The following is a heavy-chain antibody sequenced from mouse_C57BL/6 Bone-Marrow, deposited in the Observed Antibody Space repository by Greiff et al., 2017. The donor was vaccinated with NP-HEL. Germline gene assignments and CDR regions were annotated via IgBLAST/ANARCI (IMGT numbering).Heavy chain of an antibody. CDR1: GFTFSDYG. V-gene: IGHV5-17*01. Sequence: DVKLVESGGGLVKPGGSLKLSCAASGFTFSDYGMHWVRQAPEKGLEWVAYISSGSSTIYYADTVKGRFTISRDNAKNTLFLQMTSLRSEDTAMYYCARGYYRNWYFDVWGTGTTVTVSS. J-gene: IGHJ1*03. CDR3: ARGYYRNWYFDV. CDR2: ISSGSSTI. D-gene: IGHD2-14*01.